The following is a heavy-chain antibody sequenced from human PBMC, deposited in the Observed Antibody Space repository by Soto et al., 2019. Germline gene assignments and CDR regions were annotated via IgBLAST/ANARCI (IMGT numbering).Heavy chain of an antibody. D-gene: IGHD2-2*01. J-gene: IGHJ5*02. CDR2: ISYRGST. Sequence: QLQLQESGPGLVKPSETLSLTCTVSGGSISSGDYYWGWIRQPPGKGLEWIGSISYRGSTYYSPSLKSRVTMSVDTSKNPFSLSLNSVAAADTAVYYCARLNIVVVPAAMAWFDPWGQGTLVIVSS. CDR3: ARLNIVVVPAAMAWFDP. V-gene: IGHV4-39*02. CDR1: GGSISSGDYY.